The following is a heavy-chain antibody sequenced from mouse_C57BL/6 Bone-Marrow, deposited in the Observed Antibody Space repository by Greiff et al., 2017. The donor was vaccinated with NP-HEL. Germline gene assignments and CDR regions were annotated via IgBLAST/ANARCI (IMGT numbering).Heavy chain of an antibody. CDR2: ISSGSSTI. CDR1: GFTFSDYG. Sequence: EVQLQESGGGLVKPGGSLKLSCAASGFTFSDYGMHWVRQAPEKGLEWVAYISSGSSTIYYADTVKGRFTISRDNAKNTLFLQMTSLRSEDTAMYYCARNIYGYDGSDYWGQGTTLTVSS. CDR3: ARNIYGYDGSDY. J-gene: IGHJ2*01. D-gene: IGHD2-2*01. V-gene: IGHV5-17*01.